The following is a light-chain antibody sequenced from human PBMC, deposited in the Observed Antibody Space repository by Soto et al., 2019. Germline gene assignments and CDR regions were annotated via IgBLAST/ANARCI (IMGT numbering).Light chain of an antibody. CDR3: CSYTSSVTYV. J-gene: IGLJ1*01. Sequence: QSVLTQPASVSGSPGQSITISCTGTSRDVGGYNYVSWYQQHPGKAPKLMIYDVSYRPSGLSNRFSGSKSDNTASLTISGLQAEDAADYYCCSYTSSVTYVFGTGTKLTVL. CDR1: SRDVGGYNY. CDR2: DVS. V-gene: IGLV2-14*01.